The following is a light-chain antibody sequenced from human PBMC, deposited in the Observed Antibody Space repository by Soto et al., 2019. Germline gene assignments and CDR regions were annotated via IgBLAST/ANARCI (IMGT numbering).Light chain of an antibody. V-gene: IGKV3-20*01. Sequence: EIVLTQSPGTLSLSPGESATLSCRASQSLNSNFLAWYQQKPGQAPRLLVYAASSRATGIPDRFSGSASGTVFTLTISRLEPEDFAVYYCQQYDTSPPRYTVGQGTKLEIK. CDR1: QSLNSNF. CDR2: AAS. J-gene: IGKJ2*01. CDR3: QQYDTSPPRYT.